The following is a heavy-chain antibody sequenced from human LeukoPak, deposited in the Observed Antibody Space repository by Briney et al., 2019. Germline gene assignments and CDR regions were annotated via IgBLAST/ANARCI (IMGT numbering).Heavy chain of an antibody. D-gene: IGHD2-21*02. J-gene: IGHJ4*02. V-gene: IGHV5-51*01. CDR1: GYSFSTYW. Sequence: GESLKISCQGSGYSFSTYWIGWVRQMPGKGLERMGVIYPDDSDIRYGPFFQGLVTISGDKSKNTAYLQWTSLKASDTAVYYCARASKGDVIFDFWGQGTLVTVSS. CDR3: ARASKGDVIFDF. CDR2: IYPDDSDI.